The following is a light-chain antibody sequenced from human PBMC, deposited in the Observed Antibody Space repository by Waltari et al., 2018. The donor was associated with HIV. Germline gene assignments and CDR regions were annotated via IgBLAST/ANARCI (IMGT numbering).Light chain of an antibody. CDR3: CSYATSSTLI. CDR1: SSAVGNYDL. J-gene: IGLJ2*01. V-gene: IGLV2-23*02. CDR2: EVR. Sequence: QSALTQPASVSGSPGQSITISCTGTSSAVGNYDLVSWYQQHPGKAPKVMIYEVRKRPAGVSNRFSGSKSGNTASLTISGLQSEDEAAYYCCSYATSSTLIFGGGTKLTVL.